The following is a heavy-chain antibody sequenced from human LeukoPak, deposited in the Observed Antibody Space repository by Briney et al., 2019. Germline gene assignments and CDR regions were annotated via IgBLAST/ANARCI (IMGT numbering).Heavy chain of an antibody. CDR1: GFTFSSYA. Sequence: GGSLRLSCAASGFTFSSYAMSWVRQAPGKGLEWVSAISGSGGSTYYADSVKGRFTISRDNSKNTLYLQMNSLRAEDTAVYYSAKVISYSSGWPLDYWGQGTLVTVSS. V-gene: IGHV3-23*01. CDR2: ISGSGGST. CDR3: AKVISYSSGWPLDY. D-gene: IGHD6-19*01. J-gene: IGHJ4*02.